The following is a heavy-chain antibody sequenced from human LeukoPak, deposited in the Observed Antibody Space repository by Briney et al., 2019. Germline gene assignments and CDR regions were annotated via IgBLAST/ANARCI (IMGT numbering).Heavy chain of an antibody. Sequence: PGGSLRLSCAASGFTFDDYAMHWVRQAPGKGLEWVSGISWNSGSIGYADSVKGRFTISRDNARNSLYLQMNSLRAEDTALYYCAKDSDGDYAVAFDIWGQETMVTVSS. V-gene: IGHV3-9*01. CDR3: AKDSDGDYAVAFDI. J-gene: IGHJ3*02. CDR1: GFTFDDYA. D-gene: IGHD4-17*01. CDR2: ISWNSGSI.